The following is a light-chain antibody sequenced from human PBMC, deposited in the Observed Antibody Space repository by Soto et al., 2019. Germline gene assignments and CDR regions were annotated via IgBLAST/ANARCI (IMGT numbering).Light chain of an antibody. Sequence: EIVITQSPVTLSVPPGERATLSCRASQSVSNYLAWYQQKPGQAPRLLIYDTSTRAPGIPARFTGGGSGTEFTLTISGLQSDDFALYYCQQYEKGPPVTFGGGAKVDI. J-gene: IGKJ4*01. CDR3: QQYEKGPPVT. V-gene: IGKV3-15*01. CDR1: QSVSNY. CDR2: DTS.